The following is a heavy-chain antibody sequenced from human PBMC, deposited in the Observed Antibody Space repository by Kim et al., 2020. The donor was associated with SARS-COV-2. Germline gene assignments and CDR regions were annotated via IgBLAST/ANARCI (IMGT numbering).Heavy chain of an antibody. CDR2: IYYSGST. D-gene: IGHD6-19*01. CDR3: ARLPREVAGTATWYFDL. J-gene: IGHJ2*01. CDR1: GGSISSSSYY. V-gene: IGHV4-39*01. Sequence: SETLSLTCTVSGGSISSSSYYWGWIRQPPGKGLEWIGSIYYSGSTYYNPSLKSRVTISVDTSKNQFSLKLSSVTAADTAVYYCARLPREVAGTATWYFDLWGRGTLVTVSS.